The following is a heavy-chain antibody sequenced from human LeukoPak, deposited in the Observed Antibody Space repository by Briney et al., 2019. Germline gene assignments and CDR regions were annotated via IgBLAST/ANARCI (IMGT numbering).Heavy chain of an antibody. CDR3: ARGTAGYHSSYFDY. D-gene: IGHD3-16*02. CDR2: INSDGSAT. V-gene: IGHV3-74*01. J-gene: IGHJ4*02. CDR1: GFTFSSPW. Sequence: PGGSLRLSCAASGFTFSSPWMHWVRQALGKGLVWVSRINSDGSATAYADSVKGRFTISRDNAENTLYLQMNSLRAEDTAVYYCARGTAGYHSSYFDYWGQGTLVTVSS.